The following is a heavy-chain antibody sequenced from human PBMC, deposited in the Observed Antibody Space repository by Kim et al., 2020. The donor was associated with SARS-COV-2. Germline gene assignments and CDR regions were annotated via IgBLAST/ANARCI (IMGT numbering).Heavy chain of an antibody. J-gene: IGHJ4*02. V-gene: IGHV3-30*18. CDR1: GFTFSSYG. D-gene: IGHD3-16*01. CDR2: ISYDRSNK. Sequence: GGSLRLSCAASGFTFSSYGMHWVRQAPGKGLEWVAVISYDRSNKYYADSVKGRFTISRDNSKNTLYLQMNSLRAEDTAVYYCAKEQGAPYFDYWGQGTLVTVSS. CDR3: AKEQGAPYFDY.